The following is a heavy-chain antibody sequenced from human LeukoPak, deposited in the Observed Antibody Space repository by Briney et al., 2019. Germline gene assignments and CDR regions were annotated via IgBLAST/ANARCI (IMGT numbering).Heavy chain of an antibody. Sequence: GGSLRLSCVASGFSVSTNYMSWVRQAPGKGLEWVSVIYRGDNTYYADPVKGRFTISRDTSKNTLYLQMNSLRAEDTAVYYCARHYYDSSAYYSYLGYWGQGTLVTVSS. CDR3: ARHYYDSSAYYSYLGY. V-gene: IGHV3-66*04. CDR2: IYRGDNT. J-gene: IGHJ4*02. D-gene: IGHD3-22*01. CDR1: GFSVSTNY.